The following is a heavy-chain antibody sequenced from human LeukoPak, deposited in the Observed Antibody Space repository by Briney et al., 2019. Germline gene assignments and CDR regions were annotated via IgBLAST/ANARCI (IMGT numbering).Heavy chain of an antibody. CDR1: GFTFSSYV. V-gene: IGHV3-23*01. J-gene: IGHJ4*02. CDR2: ISGGGNST. CDR3: AKARQGHFDY. Sequence: GGSLRLSCAASGFTFSSYVMSWVRQAPGKGLEWVSTISGGGNSTYYADSVKGRFTISRDNSKNTLYLQMNSLRAEDTAIYYCAKARQGHFDYWGQGTLGTVSS.